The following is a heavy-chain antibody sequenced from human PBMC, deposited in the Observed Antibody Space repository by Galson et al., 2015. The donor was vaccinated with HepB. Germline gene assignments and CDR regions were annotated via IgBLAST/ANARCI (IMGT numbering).Heavy chain of an antibody. CDR3: ATRDCSRGRGICGFDI. J-gene: IGHJ3*02. CDR2: IYHSGST. Sequence: SETLSLTCIVSGGSISSDYWGWMRQPPVKGLEWIGDIYHSGSTNYNPSLKNRVTISIDTSKSQFSLKLSSVTAADMAVYFCATRDCSRGRGICGFDIWGPGTMVTGSP. CDR1: GGSISSDY. V-gene: IGHV4-4*09. D-gene: IGHD6-19*01.